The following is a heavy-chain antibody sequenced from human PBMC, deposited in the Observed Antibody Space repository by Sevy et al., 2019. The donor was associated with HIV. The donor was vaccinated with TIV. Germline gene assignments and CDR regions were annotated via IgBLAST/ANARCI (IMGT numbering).Heavy chain of an antibody. CDR1: GFAFSNYYA. D-gene: IGHD4-17*01. V-gene: IGHV3-30-3*01. J-gene: IGHJ6*02. Sequence: GGSLRLSCAASGFAFSNYYAMHWVRQAPDKGLEWVALISYDGSDTYYAASVKGRFTVSRDNFKITLILKMNSLPTEDTAVYYCARPRENYVDHYFFYAMDVWGQGTTVTVSS. CDR3: ARPRENYVDHYFFYAMDV. CDR2: ISYDGSDT.